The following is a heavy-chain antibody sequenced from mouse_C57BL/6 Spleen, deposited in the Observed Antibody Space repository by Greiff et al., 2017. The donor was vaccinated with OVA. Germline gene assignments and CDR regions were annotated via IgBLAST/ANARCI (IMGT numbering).Heavy chain of an antibody. CDR3: ARESWITALDY. V-gene: IGHV1-82*01. CDR1: GYAFSSSW. J-gene: IGHJ2*01. CDR2: IYPGDGDT. Sequence: VQLQQSGPELVKPGASVKISCKASGYAFSSSWMNWVKQRPGKGLEWIGRIYPGDGDTNYNGKFKGKATLTADKSSSTAYMQLSSLTSEDSAVYFCARESWITALDYWGQGTTLTVSS. D-gene: IGHD1-1*01.